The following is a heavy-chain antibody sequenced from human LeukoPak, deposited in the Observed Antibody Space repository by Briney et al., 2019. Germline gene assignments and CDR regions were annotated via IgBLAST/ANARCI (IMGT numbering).Heavy chain of an antibody. V-gene: IGHV4-39*01. CDR2: IDYSGRT. CDR1: GDSVSRSDSY. J-gene: IGHJ1*01. Sequence: SETLSLTCSVSGDSVSRSDSYWDWIRQRPGKGLEWIGTIDYSGRTYYSPSLKSRVTMSVDTSNNQFSLNLRSVTAAYTAVYYCARRRYYDGSGYLEWGQGTLLSVSS. CDR3: ARRRYYDGSGYLE. D-gene: IGHD3-22*01.